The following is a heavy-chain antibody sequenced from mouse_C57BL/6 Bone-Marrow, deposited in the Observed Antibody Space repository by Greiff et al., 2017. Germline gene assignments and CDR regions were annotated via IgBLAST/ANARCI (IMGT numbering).Heavy chain of an antibody. CDR3: ARRPYYSTYWYFDV. D-gene: IGHD2-5*01. CDR1: GFTFSSYG. CDR2: ISSGGSYT. Sequence: EVKLEESGGDLVKPGGSLKLSCAASGFTFSSYGMSWVRQTPDKRLEWVATISSGGSYTYYPDNVKGRFTISRDNAKNTLYLQMSSLKSEDTAMYYCARRPYYSTYWYFDVWGPGTTVTVSS. J-gene: IGHJ1*01. V-gene: IGHV5-6*02.